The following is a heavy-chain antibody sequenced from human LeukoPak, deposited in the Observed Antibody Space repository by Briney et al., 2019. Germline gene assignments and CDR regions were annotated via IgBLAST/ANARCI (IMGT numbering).Heavy chain of an antibody. CDR3: ARADGYNRGLFDY. Sequence: PSETLSLTCTVSGGSISGYYWSWIRQPPGKGLEWIGYIYYSGSTNYNPSLKSRVTISVDTSKNQFSLKLSSVTAADTAVYYCARADGYNRGLFDYWGQGTLVTVSS. D-gene: IGHD5-24*01. CDR1: GGSISGYY. V-gene: IGHV4-59*01. J-gene: IGHJ4*02. CDR2: IYYSGST.